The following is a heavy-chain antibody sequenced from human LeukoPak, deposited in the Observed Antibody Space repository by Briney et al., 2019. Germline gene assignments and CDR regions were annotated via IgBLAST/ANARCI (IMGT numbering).Heavy chain of an antibody. CDR2: INPNSGGT. Sequence: ASVKVSCKASGYTFTGYYMHWVRQAPGQGLEWMGWINPNSGGTNYAQKFQGRVTMTRDTSISTAYMELSRLRSDDTAVYYCARDRWELARPGFSAFDIWGQGTMVTVSS. J-gene: IGHJ3*02. D-gene: IGHD1-26*01. CDR1: GYTFTGYY. V-gene: IGHV1-2*02. CDR3: ARDRWELARPGFSAFDI.